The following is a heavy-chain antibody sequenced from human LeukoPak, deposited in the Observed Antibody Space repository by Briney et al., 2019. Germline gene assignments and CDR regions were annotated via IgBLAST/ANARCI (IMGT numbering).Heavy chain of an antibody. CDR2: INHSGST. CDR3: ASETGAGGYSYGYVY. Sequence: PSETLSLTRAVYGGSFSGYYWSWIRQPPGKGLEWIGEINHSGSTNYNPSLKSRVTISVDTSKNQFSLKLSSVTAADTAVYYCASETGAGGYSYGYVYWGQGTLVTVSS. J-gene: IGHJ4*02. D-gene: IGHD5-18*01. CDR1: GGSFSGYY. V-gene: IGHV4-34*01.